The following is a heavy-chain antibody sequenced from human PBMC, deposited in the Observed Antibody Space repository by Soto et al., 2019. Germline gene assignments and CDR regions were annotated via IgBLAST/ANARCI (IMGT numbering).Heavy chain of an antibody. Sequence: VGSLRLSCAASGFTFGNYWMHWVRQGPGKGLEWVSRMNSDGSETNYADSVKGRFTVSRDNARNTLYLQMNSLRVEDTAVYYCATAEVEYWGPRTLVSVSS. CDR1: GFTFGNYW. V-gene: IGHV3-74*01. J-gene: IGHJ4*02. CDR3: ATAEVEY. CDR2: MNSDGSET.